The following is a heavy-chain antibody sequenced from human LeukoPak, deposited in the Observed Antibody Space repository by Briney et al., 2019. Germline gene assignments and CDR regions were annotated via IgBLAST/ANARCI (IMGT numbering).Heavy chain of an antibody. J-gene: IGHJ4*02. Sequence: PGGSLRLSCAASGFTFSSCAMHWVRQAPGKGLEWVAVISYDGSNKYYADSVKGRFTISRDNSKNTLYLQMNSLRAEDTAVYYCARVRAVAADYFDYWGQGTLVTVSS. CDR3: ARVRAVAADYFDY. D-gene: IGHD6-19*01. CDR2: ISYDGSNK. V-gene: IGHV3-30-3*01. CDR1: GFTFSSCA.